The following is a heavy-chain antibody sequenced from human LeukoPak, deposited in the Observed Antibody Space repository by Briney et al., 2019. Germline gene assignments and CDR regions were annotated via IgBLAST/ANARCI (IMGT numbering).Heavy chain of an antibody. V-gene: IGHV3-11*06. CDR2: ISGSGSDT. D-gene: IGHD6-13*01. CDR1: GFIFSDYY. J-gene: IGHJ4*02. CDR3: ARVGSIAAAVTPDY. Sequence: PRGSPRLSCAASGFIFSDYYMTWICQAPGKGLEWLSYISGSGSDTNYADSVKGRLTTSRDNAKNSLYLQMNSLRAEDTAVYYCARVGSIAAAVTPDYWDQGTVVTVTS.